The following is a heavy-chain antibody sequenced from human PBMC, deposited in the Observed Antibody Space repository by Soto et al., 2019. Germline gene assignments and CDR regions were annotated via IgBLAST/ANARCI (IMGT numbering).Heavy chain of an antibody. D-gene: IGHD5-12*01. Sequence: SETLSLTCAVYGGSFSGYCWSWIRQPPGKGLEWIGEINHSGSTNYNPSLKSRVTISVDTSKNQFSLKLSSVTAADTAVYYCAEANTRYYYYGMDVWGQGTTVTVSS. CDR2: INHSGST. V-gene: IGHV4-34*01. J-gene: IGHJ6*02. CDR3: AEANTRYYYYGMDV. CDR1: GGSFSGYC.